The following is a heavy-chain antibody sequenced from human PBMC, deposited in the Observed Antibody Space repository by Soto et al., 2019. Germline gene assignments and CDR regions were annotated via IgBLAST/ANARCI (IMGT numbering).Heavy chain of an antibody. CDR1: GFTFRSFT. V-gene: IGHV3-21*01. CDR3: TRDASRDSSARGWFDP. Sequence: VHLVESGGGLVKPGGSLRLSCAASGFTFRSFTMNWVRQAPGKGLEWVSTISSNSAYIYYTDARRGRFTISRDNPKNSLPRQMNSLRAKETAVYYCTRDASRDSSARGWFDPWGPGTLVTVSS. D-gene: IGHD6-13*01. J-gene: IGHJ5*02. CDR2: ISSNSAYI.